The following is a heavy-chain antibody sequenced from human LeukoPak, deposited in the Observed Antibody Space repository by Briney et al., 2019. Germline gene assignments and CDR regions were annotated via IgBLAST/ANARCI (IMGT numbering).Heavy chain of an antibody. Sequence: ASVKVSCKASGYTFSGYYMHWVRQAPGQGLEWMGWINPNSGGTNYAQKFQGRVTMTRDTSISTAYMELSRLTSDDTAVYYCARDPVSGNLNYYYMDVWGKGTTVNVSS. CDR1: GYTFSGYY. CDR3: ARDPVSGNLNYYYMDV. D-gene: IGHD1-1*01. V-gene: IGHV1-2*02. J-gene: IGHJ6*03. CDR2: INPNSGGT.